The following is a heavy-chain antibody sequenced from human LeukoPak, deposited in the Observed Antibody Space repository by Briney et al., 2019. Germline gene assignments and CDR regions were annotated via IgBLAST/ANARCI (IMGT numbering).Heavy chain of an antibody. D-gene: IGHD5-12*01. CDR3: AKIPPWLSPALYDAFDI. CDR2: IRYDGSNK. CDR1: GFTFSSYG. Sequence: QTGGSLRLSCAASGFTFSSYGMHWVRQAPGKGLEWVAFIRYDGSNKYYADSVKGRFTISRDNSKNTLYLQMNSLRAEDTAVYYCAKIPPWLSPALYDAFDIWGQGTMVTVSS. V-gene: IGHV3-30*02. J-gene: IGHJ3*02.